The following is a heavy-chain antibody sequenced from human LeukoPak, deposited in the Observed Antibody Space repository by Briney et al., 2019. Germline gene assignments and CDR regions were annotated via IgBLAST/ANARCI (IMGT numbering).Heavy chain of an antibody. CDR1: GFTFSSYA. CDR3: ARARGLWFGELLTSDYFDY. V-gene: IGHV3-64*01. D-gene: IGHD3-10*01. J-gene: IGHJ4*02. CDR2: ISSNGGGT. Sequence: GGSLRLSCAASGFTFSSYAMHWVRQAPGKGLEYVSAISSNGGGTYYANSVKGRFTISRDNSKNTLYLQMGSLRAEDMAVYYCARARGLWFGELLTSDYFDYWGQGTLVTVSS.